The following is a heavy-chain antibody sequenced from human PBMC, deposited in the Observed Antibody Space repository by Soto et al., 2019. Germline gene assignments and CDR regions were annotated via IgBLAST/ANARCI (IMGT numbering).Heavy chain of an antibody. CDR2: INPDSGAT. J-gene: IGHJ4*02. CDR1: GYNFFGYY. D-gene: IGHD6-19*01. Sequence: ASVKVSCKASGYNFFGYYIHWVRQAPGQGLEWMGWINPDSGATNYAQKFQGRVTMTSDTSISAASMELSRLRSDDTAVYYCERDRGSGWYDNFDYWAQGTLVTVSS. CDR3: ERDRGSGWYDNFDY. V-gene: IGHV1-2*02.